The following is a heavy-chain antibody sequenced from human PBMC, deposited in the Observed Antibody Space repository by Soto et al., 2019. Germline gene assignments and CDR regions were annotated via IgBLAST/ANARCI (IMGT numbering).Heavy chain of an antibody. J-gene: IGHJ4*02. V-gene: IGHV3-9*01. D-gene: IGHD4-4*01. CDR1: GFNFGYYA. Sequence: GGSLRLSCAASGFNFGYYAMHWVRQAPGKGLEWVSSISWNSAITDYAASVQGRFTISRDNAKNSLYLQMNSLRAEDTALYYCAKEAGTGSNYHLHSWGQGTLVTVSS. CDR3: AKEAGTGSNYHLHS. CDR2: ISWNSAIT.